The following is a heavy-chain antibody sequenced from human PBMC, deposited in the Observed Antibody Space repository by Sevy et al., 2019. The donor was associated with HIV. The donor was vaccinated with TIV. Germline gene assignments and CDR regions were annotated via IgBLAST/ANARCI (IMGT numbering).Heavy chain of an antibody. CDR1: GFTFTNYA. J-gene: IGHJ3*02. CDR3: AKDRYDGSGYYPEGAFDI. CDR2: ISGSGGST. V-gene: IGHV3-23*01. D-gene: IGHD3-22*01. Sequence: GGSLRLSCAASGFTFTNYAMNWVRQAPGKGLEWVSTISGSGGSTYYGDSVKGRFTISRDNSKNTLYLQISSLRAEDTAVYYCAKDRYDGSGYYPEGAFDIWDQGTKVTVSS.